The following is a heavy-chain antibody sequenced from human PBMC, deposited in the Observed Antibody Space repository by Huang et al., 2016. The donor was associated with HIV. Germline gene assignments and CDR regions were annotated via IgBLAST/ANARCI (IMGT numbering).Heavy chain of an antibody. CDR3: AKDGRGSGTYYDYFEY. V-gene: IGHV3-30*18. CDR2: ISYDGRSK. CDR1: GFTFNKFD. Sequence: QVQLVESGGGVVQPGRSLRLSCAAFGFTFNKFDMHWVRQAPGKGLEWVAIISYDGRSKDHADSVKGRFTISRDNSKNTVYLQMNSLRVEDTAVYYCAKDGRGSGTYYDYFEYWGQGTLVTVSS. D-gene: IGHD1-26*01. J-gene: IGHJ4*02.